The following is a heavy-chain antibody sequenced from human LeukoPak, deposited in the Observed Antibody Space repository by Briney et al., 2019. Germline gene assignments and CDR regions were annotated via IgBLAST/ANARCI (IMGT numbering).Heavy chain of an antibody. J-gene: IGHJ4*02. CDR3: ARRSRGITIFGVAQYFDS. Sequence: PSETLSLTCTVSGGSISSSSYYWGWIRQPPGKGLEWIGSIYYSGSTYYDPSLKSRVTISVDTSKNQFSLKLSSVTAADTAVYYCARRSRGITIFGVAQYFDSWGQGTLVTVSS. D-gene: IGHD3-3*01. CDR1: GGSISSSSYY. CDR2: IYYSGST. V-gene: IGHV4-39*07.